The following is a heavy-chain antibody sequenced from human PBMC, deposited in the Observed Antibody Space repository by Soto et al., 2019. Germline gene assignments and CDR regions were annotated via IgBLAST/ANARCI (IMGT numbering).Heavy chain of an antibody. CDR1: GFTFSSYG. CDR3: AKDGYDILTGYYGSYDY. D-gene: IGHD3-9*01. J-gene: IGHJ4*02. Sequence: QVQLVESGGGVVQPGRSLRLSCAASGFTFSSYGMHWVRQAPGKGLEWVAVISYDGSNKYYADSVKGRFTISRDNSKNTLYLQMNSLRAEDTAVYYCAKDGYDILTGYYGSYDYWGQGTLVTVSS. V-gene: IGHV3-30*18. CDR2: ISYDGSNK.